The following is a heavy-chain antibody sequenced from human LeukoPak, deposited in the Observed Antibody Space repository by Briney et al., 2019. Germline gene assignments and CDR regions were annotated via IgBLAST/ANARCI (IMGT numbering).Heavy chain of an antibody. CDR1: GYTFTSYD. CDR2: MNPNSGNT. J-gene: IGHJ5*02. Sequence: ASVKVSCKSSGYTFTSYDINWGRQATGQGLEWMGWMNPNSGNTDYAQKFQGRVTMTSDTSISTAYMELSSLRSEDTAVYYCARGIPAAAGGNWFDPWGQGTLVTVSS. CDR3: ARGIPAAAGGNWFDP. D-gene: IGHD6-25*01. V-gene: IGHV1-8*01.